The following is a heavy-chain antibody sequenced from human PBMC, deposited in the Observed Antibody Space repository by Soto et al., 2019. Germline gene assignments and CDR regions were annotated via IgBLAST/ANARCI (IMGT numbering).Heavy chain of an antibody. CDR1: GYSFTSYW. CDR3: ATDDYGAQGGASYYYGMDV. CDR2: IDPSDSYT. D-gene: IGHD4-17*01. J-gene: IGHJ6*02. Sequence: PGESLKISCKGSGYSFTSYWISWVRQMPGKGLEWMGRIDPSDSYTNYSPSFQGHVTISADKSISTAYLQWSSLKASDTAMYYCATDDYGAQGGASYYYGMDVWGQGTTVTVSS. V-gene: IGHV5-10-1*01.